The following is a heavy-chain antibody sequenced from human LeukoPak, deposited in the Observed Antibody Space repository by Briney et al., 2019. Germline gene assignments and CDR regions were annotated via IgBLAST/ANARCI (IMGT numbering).Heavy chain of an antibody. D-gene: IGHD3-22*01. CDR3: VKDLNYESSGHVLEY. CDR1: GFTFDDYT. V-gene: IGHV3-43*01. J-gene: IGHJ4*02. Sequence: PGGSLRLSCAASGFTFDDYTLHWVRQAPGKTLEWVSLINWHGTAYYADSVKDRFTISRDNSKNSLFLQMDTLRTEDTALYYCVKDLNYESSGHVLEYWGQGTLVTVSS. CDR2: INWHGTA.